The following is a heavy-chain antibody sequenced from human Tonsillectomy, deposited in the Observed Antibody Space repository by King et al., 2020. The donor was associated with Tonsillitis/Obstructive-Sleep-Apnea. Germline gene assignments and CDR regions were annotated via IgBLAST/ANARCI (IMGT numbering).Heavy chain of an antibody. CDR2: ISWNSGNI. CDR1: GFTFDDYA. J-gene: IGHJ6*03. D-gene: IGHD3-3*01. CDR3: VKSAYYDFWSRYYTARDYMDV. V-gene: IGHV3-9*01. Sequence: EVQLVESGGGLVQPGRSLRLSCAASGFTFDDYAMYWVRQAPGKGLEWVSVISWNSGNIDYADSVKGRFTISRDNAKNSLYLQMNSLRAEDTALYYCVKSAYYDFWSRYYTARDYMDVWGRGTTVTVSS.